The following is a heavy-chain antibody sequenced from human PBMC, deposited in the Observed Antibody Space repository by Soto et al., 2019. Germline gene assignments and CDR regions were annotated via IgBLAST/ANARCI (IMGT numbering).Heavy chain of an antibody. J-gene: IGHJ5*02. V-gene: IGHV1-69*01. CDR3: ARGATHGSSWYFWFDP. Sequence: QVQLVQSGAEVRMPGSSVKVSCKASGGTFSTYPINSVRQAPGQGLEWMGGIIPLFGTTNYAQKFKGRVTITADESTSTAYMELSSLRAEDAAVYYCARGATHGSSWYFWFDPWGQGTLVTVSS. CDR1: GGTFSTYP. CDR2: IIPLFGTT. D-gene: IGHD6-13*01.